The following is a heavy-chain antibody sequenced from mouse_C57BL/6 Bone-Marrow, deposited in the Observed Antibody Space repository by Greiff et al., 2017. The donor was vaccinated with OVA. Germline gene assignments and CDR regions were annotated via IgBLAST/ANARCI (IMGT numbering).Heavy chain of an antibody. D-gene: IGHD3-2*02. J-gene: IGHJ4*01. CDR3: AREAAQGMDY. CDR1: GYTFTSYW. V-gene: IGHV1-50*01. CDR2: IDPSDSYT. Sequence: VQLQQPGAELVKPGASVKLSCKASGYTFTSYWMQWVKQRPGQGLEWIGEIDPSDSYTNYNQKFKGKATLTVDTSSSTAYMQLSSLTSEDSAVYYCAREAAQGMDYWGQGTSVTVSS.